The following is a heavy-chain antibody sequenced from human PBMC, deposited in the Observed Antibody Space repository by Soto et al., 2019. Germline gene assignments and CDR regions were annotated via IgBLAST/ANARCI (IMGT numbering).Heavy chain of an antibody. CDR1: GFTFSSYS. Sequence: PVGSLRLSCAASGFTFSSYSMNWVRQAPGKGLEWVSSISSSSSYIYYADSVKGRFTISRDNAKNSLYLQMNSLRAEDTAVYYCAIDLKPHGMDVWGQGTTVTVSS. V-gene: IGHV3-21*01. CDR3: AIDLKPHGMDV. CDR2: ISSSSSYI. J-gene: IGHJ6*02.